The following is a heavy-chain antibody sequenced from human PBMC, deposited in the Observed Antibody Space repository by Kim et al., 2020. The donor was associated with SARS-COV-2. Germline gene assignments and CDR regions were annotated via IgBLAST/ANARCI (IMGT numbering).Heavy chain of an antibody. Sequence: GGSLRLSCAASGFTFSDYYMSWIRQAPGKGLEWVSYISSSSIYTNYVDSVKGRFTISRDNAKNSLYLQMNSLRAGDTAVYYCARDLRGADAFDVWGQGTMVTVSS. CDR1: GFTFSDYY. CDR2: ISSSSIYT. D-gene: IGHD4-17*01. CDR3: ARDLRGADAFDV. V-gene: IGHV3-11*05. J-gene: IGHJ3*01.